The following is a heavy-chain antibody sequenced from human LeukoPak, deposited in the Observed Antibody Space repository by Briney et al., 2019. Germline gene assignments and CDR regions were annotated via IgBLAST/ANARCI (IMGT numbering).Heavy chain of an antibody. D-gene: IGHD3-9*01. V-gene: IGHV3-11*01. CDR2: ISSSGSTI. CDR1: GFTFSDYY. CDR3: AKSFLTGYSLFDS. J-gene: IGHJ4*02. Sequence: GGSLRLSCAASGFTFSDYYMSWIRQAPGKGLEWVSYISSSGSTIYYADSVKGRFTISRDNSKTTLYVQMNSLRAEDTAVYYCAKSFLTGYSLFDSWGQGTLVTVSS.